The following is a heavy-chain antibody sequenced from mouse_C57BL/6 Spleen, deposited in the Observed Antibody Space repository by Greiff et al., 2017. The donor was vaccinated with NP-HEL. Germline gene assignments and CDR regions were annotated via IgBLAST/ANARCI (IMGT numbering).Heavy chain of an antibody. Sequence: EVQLVESGGGLVKPGGSLKLSCAASGFTFSDYGMHWVRQAPEKGLEWVAYISSGSSTIYYADTVKGRFTISRDNAKNTLFLQMNSLRSEDTAMYYCARRGTAQATPYAMDYWGQGTSVTVSS. CDR3: ARRGTAQATPYAMDY. D-gene: IGHD3-2*02. J-gene: IGHJ4*01. V-gene: IGHV5-17*01. CDR1: GFTFSDYG. CDR2: ISSGSSTI.